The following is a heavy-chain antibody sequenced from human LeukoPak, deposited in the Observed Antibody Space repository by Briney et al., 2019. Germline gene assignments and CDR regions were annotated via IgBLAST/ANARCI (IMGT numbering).Heavy chain of an antibody. V-gene: IGHV1-69*13. J-gene: IGHJ6*04. D-gene: IGHD3-10*01. CDR2: IIPIFGTA. Sequence: ASVKVSCKASGGTFSSYAISWVRQAPRQGLEWMGGIIPIFGTANYAQKFQGRVTITADESTSTAYMELSSLRSEDTAVYYCARSMVRGPYYYYGMDVWGKGTTVTVSS. CDR3: ARSMVRGPYYYYGMDV. CDR1: GGTFSSYA.